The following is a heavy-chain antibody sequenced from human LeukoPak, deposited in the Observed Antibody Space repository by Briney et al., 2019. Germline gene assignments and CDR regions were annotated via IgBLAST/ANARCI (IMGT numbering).Heavy chain of an antibody. V-gene: IGHV1-8*01. CDR2: MNPNSGNT. D-gene: IGHD2-15*01. CDR1: GYAFTSYD. Sequence: ASVKVSCKASGYAFTSYDINWVRQATEQGLEWMGYMNPNSGNTVSAQKFQGRVTMTRDTSISTAYMELSSLRSEDTALYYCATELRHQDYWGQGTLVTVSS. J-gene: IGHJ4*02. CDR3: ATELRHQDY.